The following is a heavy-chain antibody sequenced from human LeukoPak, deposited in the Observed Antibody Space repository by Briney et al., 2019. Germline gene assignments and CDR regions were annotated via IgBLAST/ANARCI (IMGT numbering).Heavy chain of an antibody. V-gene: IGHV3-21*01. CDR3: ARDIRYYYYMDV. J-gene: IGHJ6*03. D-gene: IGHD2-2*02. CDR2: ISSSSSYI. CDR1: GFTFSSYS. Sequence: GGSLRLSCAASGFTFSSYSMNWVRQAPGKGLEWVSSISSSSSYIYYADSVKGRFTISRDNAKNSLYLQMNSLRAEDTAVYYCARDIRYYYYMDVWGKGTTVTVSS.